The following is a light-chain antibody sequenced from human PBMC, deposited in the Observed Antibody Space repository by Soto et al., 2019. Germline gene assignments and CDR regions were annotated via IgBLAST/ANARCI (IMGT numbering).Light chain of an antibody. J-gene: IGLJ1*01. CDR1: SSDVGRYDY. CDR2: DVT. CDR3: CSFAGSYSYV. Sequence: SALTQPRSVSASPGQSVTISCTGTSSDVGRYDYVSWYQQHPGKAPKLIVYDVTERPSGAPDRFSGSKSGNTASLTISGLQAEDEADYSCCSFAGSYSYVFGTGTKVTVL. V-gene: IGLV2-11*01.